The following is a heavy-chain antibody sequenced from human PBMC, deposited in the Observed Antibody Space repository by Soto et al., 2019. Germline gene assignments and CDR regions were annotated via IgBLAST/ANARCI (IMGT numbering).Heavy chain of an antibody. CDR3: ARGWMADAY. CDR2: INSGSGYT. V-gene: IGHV3-11*05. Sequence: QVQLVESGGGLVKPGGSLRLSCAASGFTFSDYYMSWIRQVPGKGLEWVSSINSGSGYTNYADSVKGGFTISRDNAKNSLYLQMNSLRAEDTAVYYCARGWMADAYWGQGSLVTVSS. CDR1: GFTFSDYY. D-gene: IGHD5-12*01. J-gene: IGHJ1*01.